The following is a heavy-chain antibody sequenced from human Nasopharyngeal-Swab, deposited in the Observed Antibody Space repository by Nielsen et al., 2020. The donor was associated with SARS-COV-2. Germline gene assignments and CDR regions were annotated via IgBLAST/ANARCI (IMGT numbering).Heavy chain of an antibody. J-gene: IGHJ4*02. CDR1: GFTFSSYG. V-gene: IGHV3-30*18. CDR3: AKGEYCSSTSCYPVSYFDY. CDR2: ISYDGSNK. D-gene: IGHD2-2*01. Sequence: GGSLRLSCAASGFTFSSYGMHWVRQAPGKGLEWVAVISYDGSNKYYADSVKGRFTISRDNSKNTLYLQMNSLRAEDTAVYYCAKGEYCSSTSCYPVSYFDYWGQGTLGTVSS.